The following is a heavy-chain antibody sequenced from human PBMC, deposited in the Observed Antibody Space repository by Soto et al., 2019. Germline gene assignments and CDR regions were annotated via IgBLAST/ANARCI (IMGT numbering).Heavy chain of an antibody. J-gene: IGHJ6*02. V-gene: IGHV3-33*01. Sequence: QVQLVESGGGVVQPGRSLRLSCAASGFTFSSYGMHWVRQAPGKGLEWVAVIWYDGSNKYYADSVKGRFTISRDNSKNTLYLQMNSLRAEDTAVYYCARDRIMITFGGVIDPYYYYGMDVWGQGTTVTVSS. CDR2: IWYDGSNK. CDR1: GFTFSSYG. D-gene: IGHD3-16*02. CDR3: ARDRIMITFGGVIDPYYYYGMDV.